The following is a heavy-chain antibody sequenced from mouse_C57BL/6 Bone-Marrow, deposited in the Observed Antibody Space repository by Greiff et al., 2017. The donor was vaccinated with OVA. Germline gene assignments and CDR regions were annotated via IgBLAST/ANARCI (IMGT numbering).Heavy chain of an antibody. J-gene: IGHJ1*03. CDR3: AGDGTTVAYWYFDV. V-gene: IGHV5-4*01. Sequence: VKVVESGGGLVKPGGSLKLSCAASGFTFCSYAMSWVRQNPETRLEWVATISDGGSYTYYPDNVKGRFTISRDNAKNNRYLQRSHRKSEYTAVYYCAGDGTTVAYWYFDVWGTGTTVTVSS. CDR2: ISDGGSYT. CDR1: GFTFCSYA. D-gene: IGHD1-1*01.